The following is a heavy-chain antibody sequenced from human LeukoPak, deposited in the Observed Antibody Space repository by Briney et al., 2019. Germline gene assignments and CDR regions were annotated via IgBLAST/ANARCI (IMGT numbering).Heavy chain of an antibody. CDR1: GFTFSSYA. J-gene: IGHJ5*02. V-gene: IGHV3-23*01. CDR2: ISGSGGST. CDR3: AKPRDIVVVVAATGWFDP. D-gene: IGHD2-15*01. Sequence: GGSLRRSCAASGFTFSSYAMSWVRQAPGKGLEWVSAISGSGGSTYYADSVKGRFTISRDNSKNTLYLQMNSLRAEDTAVYYCAKPRDIVVVVAATGWFDPWGQGTLVTVSS.